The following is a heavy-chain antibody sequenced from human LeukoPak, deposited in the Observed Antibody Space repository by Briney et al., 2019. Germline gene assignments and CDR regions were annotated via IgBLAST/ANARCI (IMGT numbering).Heavy chain of an antibody. J-gene: IGHJ4*02. V-gene: IGHV3-30*18. CDR3: AKDLDVLRFLEWRFDY. Sequence: GGSLRLSCAASGFTFSSYGMHWVRQAPGKGLEWVAVISYDGSNKYYADSVKGRFTISRDNSKNTLYLQTNSLRAEDTAVYYCAKDLDVLRFLEWRFDYWGQGTLVTVSS. CDR1: GFTFSSYG. CDR2: ISYDGSNK. D-gene: IGHD3-3*01.